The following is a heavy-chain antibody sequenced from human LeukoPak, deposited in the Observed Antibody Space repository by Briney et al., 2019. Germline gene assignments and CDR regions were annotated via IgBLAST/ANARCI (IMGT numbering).Heavy chain of an antibody. D-gene: IGHD3-22*01. Sequence: GGSLRLSCAASGFTVSSYWIAWVRQAPGKGMEWVANIYGDGSRKNYMDCVEGRLTIARNKTNNSVYLRMNRLTAEDTAVNYCARRASGFDSSGYEGGYFDYWGQGTLVTVSS. CDR2: IYGDGSRK. CDR3: ARRASGFDSSGYEGGYFDY. V-gene: IGHV3-7*01. CDR1: GFTVSSYW. J-gene: IGHJ4*02.